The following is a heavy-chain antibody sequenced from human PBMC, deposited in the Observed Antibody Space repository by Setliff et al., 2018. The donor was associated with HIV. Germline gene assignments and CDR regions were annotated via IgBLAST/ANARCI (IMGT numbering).Heavy chain of an antibody. CDR3: AKDFFTGGFDP. CDR2: ISGSGGST. D-gene: IGHD1-1*01. V-gene: IGHV3-23*01. Sequence: PGGSLRLSCAASGFTFSSYEMNWVRQAPGKGLEWVSVISGSGGSTFYADSVKGRFTISRDNSKNTLYLQMDSLRGDDTAVYYCAKDFFTGGFDPWGQGTLVTVSS. CDR1: GFTFSSYE. J-gene: IGHJ5*02.